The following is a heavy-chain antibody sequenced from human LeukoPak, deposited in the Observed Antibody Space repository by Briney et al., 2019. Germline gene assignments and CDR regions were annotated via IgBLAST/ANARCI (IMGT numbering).Heavy chain of an antibody. J-gene: IGHJ3*02. Sequence: PGGSLRLSCAASGFTFSSYAMHWVRQAPGKGLEWVAVISYDGSNKYYADSVKGRFTISRDNSENTLYLQMNSLRAEDTAVYYCARPVGATEAFDIWGQGTMVTVSS. CDR3: ARPVGATEAFDI. CDR1: GFTFSSYA. V-gene: IGHV3-30-3*01. CDR2: ISYDGSNK. D-gene: IGHD1-26*01.